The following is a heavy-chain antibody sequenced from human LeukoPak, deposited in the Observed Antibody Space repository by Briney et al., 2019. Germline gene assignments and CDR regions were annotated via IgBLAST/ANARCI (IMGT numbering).Heavy chain of an antibody. J-gene: IGHJ4*02. Sequence: SETLSHTCAVYGGSFSGYYWSWIRQPPGKGLEWIGEINHSGSTNYNPSLKSRVTISVDTSKNQFSLKLSSVTAADTAVYYCARGPMITFGGVIVIRGSFDYWGQGTLVTVSS. D-gene: IGHD3-16*02. CDR3: ARGPMITFGGVIVIRGSFDY. CDR2: INHSGST. CDR1: GGSFSGYY. V-gene: IGHV4-34*01.